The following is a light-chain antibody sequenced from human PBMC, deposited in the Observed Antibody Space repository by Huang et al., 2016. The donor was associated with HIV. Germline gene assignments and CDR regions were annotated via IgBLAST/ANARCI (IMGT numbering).Light chain of an antibody. V-gene: IGKV1-27*01. CDR1: QAISYY. CDR2: DSS. J-gene: IGKJ2*01. Sequence: DIQMTQSPSSLSASVGDRVKITCRASQAISYYLAWYQQKPVKIPKLLISDSSTLHAGVPSRFRGGGSGTDCALTISGLQPEDVATYFCQKYDMAPYTCGQGTKLDI. CDR3: QKYDMAPYT.